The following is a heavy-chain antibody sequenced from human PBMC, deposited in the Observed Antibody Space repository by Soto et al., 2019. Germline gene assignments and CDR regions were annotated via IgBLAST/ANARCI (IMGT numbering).Heavy chain of an antibody. D-gene: IGHD2-2*01. CDR2: IIPYNGNT. Sequence: SVKVSCKASGYIFTYRYLYWVRQAPGQALEWMGWIIPYNGNTNYAQKFQDRFSITRESSLSTVYMELRSLRSDDTGMYYCARSALDDXXYHYLDSWGQGTLVTVSS. V-gene: IGHV1-45*02. CDR1: GYIFTYRY. CDR3: ARSALDDXXYHYLDS. J-gene: IGHJ5*01.